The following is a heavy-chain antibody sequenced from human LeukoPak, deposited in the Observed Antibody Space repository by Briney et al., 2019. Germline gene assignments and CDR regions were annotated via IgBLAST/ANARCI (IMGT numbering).Heavy chain of an antibody. Sequence: PGGSLRLSCAASGFTFSSYEMNWVRQAPGKGLEWVSYISSSGSTIYYADSVKGRFTISRGNAKNSLYLQMNSLRAEDTAVYYCARDTVVTPRGFAYWGQGTLVTVSS. CDR1: GFTFSSYE. CDR2: ISSSGSTI. V-gene: IGHV3-48*03. CDR3: ARDTVVTPRGFAY. J-gene: IGHJ4*02. D-gene: IGHD4-23*01.